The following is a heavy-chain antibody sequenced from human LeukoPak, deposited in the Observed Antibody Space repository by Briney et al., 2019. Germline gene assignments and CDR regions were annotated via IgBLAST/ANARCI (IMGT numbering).Heavy chain of an antibody. CDR3: ARGSLGWFDP. CDR2: IDQDGTDK. J-gene: IGHJ5*02. V-gene: IGHV3-7*01. D-gene: IGHD7-27*01. Sequence: GGSLILSCAASGFMFSAYWMSWVRQAPGKGLQWVASIDQDGTDKLSVGAVKGRFIVSRDNARNSIYLEMSSLRPEDTAVYFCARGSLGWFDPWGQGTLVTVSS. CDR1: GFMFSAYW.